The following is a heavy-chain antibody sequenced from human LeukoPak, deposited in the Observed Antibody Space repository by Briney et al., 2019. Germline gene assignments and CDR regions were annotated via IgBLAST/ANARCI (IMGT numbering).Heavy chain of an antibody. J-gene: IGHJ3*02. CDR1: GFSLSSSGVH. V-gene: IGHV2-5*01. CDR2: IYWNDDK. CDR3: AHGGLLWFGELLDAFDI. Sequence: SGPTLVKPTPTLTLTCSFSGFSLSSSGVHVGWIRQPPGKALEWLALIYWNDDKRYSPSLKSRLTITKDTSKNQVVLTMTNMDPVDTATYSCAHGGLLWFGELLDAFDIWGQGTMVTVSS. D-gene: IGHD3-10*01.